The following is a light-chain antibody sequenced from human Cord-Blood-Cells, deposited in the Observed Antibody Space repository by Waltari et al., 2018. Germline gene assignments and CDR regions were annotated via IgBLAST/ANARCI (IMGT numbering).Light chain of an antibody. J-gene: IGKJ4*01. V-gene: IGKV3-11*01. CDR1: QSVSSY. CDR3: QQRSNWPPAT. Sequence: EIVLTQSPATLSLSPGERATLSCRARQSVSSYFAWYQQKPGQAPRLLIYDASNRATGIPARFSGSGSGTDFTLTISSLEPEDFAVYYCQQRSNWPPATFGGGTKVEIK. CDR2: DAS.